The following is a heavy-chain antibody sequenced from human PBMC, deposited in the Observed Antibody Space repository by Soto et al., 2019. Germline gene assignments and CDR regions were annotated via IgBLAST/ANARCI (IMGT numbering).Heavy chain of an antibody. CDR3: AREYGYTAPFGY. CDR1: GGTFSSYT. V-gene: IGHV1-69*01. Sequence: QVQLVQSGAEMKKPGSSVKVSCKASGGTFSSYTIIWVRQAPGQGLEWMGGVIPISGTANYAQKFQARLTITADASTSTAYIELSSLRSEDTAVYYCAREYGYTAPFGYWGQGTLVTVSS. CDR2: VIPISGTA. D-gene: IGHD5-12*01. J-gene: IGHJ4*02.